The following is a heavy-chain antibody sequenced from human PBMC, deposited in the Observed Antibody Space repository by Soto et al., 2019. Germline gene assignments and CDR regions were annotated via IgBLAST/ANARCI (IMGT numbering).Heavy chain of an antibody. J-gene: IGHJ4*02. V-gene: IGHV3-23*01. Sequence: EVQLLESGGGLVQPGGSLRLSCAASGFTFFNYAMTWVRQAPGKGLEWVSVISGSGAGTYYADSVKGRFTISRDNSRNTLYLQMHSLRAEDTAIYYCAKDLHPYIPGTVTGHYWGQGTLVTVSS. CDR3: AKDLHPYIPGTVTGHY. CDR1: GFTFFNYA. D-gene: IGHD2-2*02. CDR2: ISGSGAGT.